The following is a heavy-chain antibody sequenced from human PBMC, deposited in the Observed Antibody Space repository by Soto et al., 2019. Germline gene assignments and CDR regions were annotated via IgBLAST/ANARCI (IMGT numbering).Heavy chain of an antibody. CDR1: GCSITSYY. CDR3: ARRYGGNFDY. Sequence: SETRSLTCPVSGCSITSYYWSWIRQPPGKGLEWIGYIYYSGSTNYNPSLKSRVTISVDTSKNQFSLKLSSVTAADTAVYYCARRYGGNFDYWGQGTLVTVS. D-gene: IGHD3-16*01. J-gene: IGHJ4*02. CDR2: IYYSGST. V-gene: IGHV4-59*01.